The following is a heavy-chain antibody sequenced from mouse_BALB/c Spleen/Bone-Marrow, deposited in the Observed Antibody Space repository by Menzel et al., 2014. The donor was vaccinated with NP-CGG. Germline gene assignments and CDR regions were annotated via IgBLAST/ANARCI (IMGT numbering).Heavy chain of an antibody. CDR1: GYTFTSYY. V-gene: IGHV1S81*02. D-gene: IGHD2-2*01. Sequence: QVQLQQSGAELVKPGASVKLSCKASGYTFTSYYMYWVKQRPGQGLEWIGEINPSNGGTNFNEKFKSKATLTVDKSSSTAYMQLSSLTSEDSAVYDCARSDGYDVHHWYFDDWGAGTTVTGSS. CDR2: INPSNGGT. CDR3: ARSDGYDVHHWYFDD. J-gene: IGHJ1*01.